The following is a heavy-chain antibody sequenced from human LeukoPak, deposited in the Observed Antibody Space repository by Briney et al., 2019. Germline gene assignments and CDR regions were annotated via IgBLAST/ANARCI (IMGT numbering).Heavy chain of an antibody. CDR2: IYYSGST. V-gene: IGHV4-31*03. J-gene: IGHJ4*02. CDR3: ARTDCSSTSCPYYFDY. CDR1: GGSISSGGYY. D-gene: IGHD2-2*01. Sequence: SETLSLACTVSGGSISSGGYYWSWIRQHPGKGLEWIGYIYYSGSTYYNPSLKSRVTISVDTSKNQFSLKLSSVTAADTAVYYCARTDCSSTSCPYYFDYWGQGTLVTVSS.